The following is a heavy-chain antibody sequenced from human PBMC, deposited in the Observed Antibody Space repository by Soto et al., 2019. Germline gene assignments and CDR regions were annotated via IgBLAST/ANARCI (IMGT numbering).Heavy chain of an antibody. J-gene: IGHJ3*02. D-gene: IGHD1-26*01. CDR2: IKSDGSST. CDR1: GFSFSSYW. V-gene: IGHV3-74*01. CDR3: ATRSSLRPFDI. Sequence: GGSLRLSCAASGFSFSSYWMHWVRQARGKGLVWVSRIKSDGSSTTYADSVKGRFTISRDNAKNTLYLQMNSLRTEDTAVYYCATRSSLRPFDIWGQGTMVTVSS.